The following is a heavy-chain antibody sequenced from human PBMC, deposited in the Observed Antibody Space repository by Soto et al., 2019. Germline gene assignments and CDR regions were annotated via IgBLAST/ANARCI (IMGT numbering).Heavy chain of an antibody. D-gene: IGHD3-16*01. V-gene: IGHV4-34*01. Sequence: QVQLQQWCAGLLKPSETLSLTCAVYGGSFSGYYWSWIRQPPGKGLEWIGEINHSGSTNYNPSLKSRVTLSVDTSQNQFSLKLSALTAADTAVYYCARGAAFPPKGNYFDYWGQGTLVTVS. CDR1: GGSFSGYY. CDR2: INHSGST. CDR3: ARGAAFPPKGNYFDY. J-gene: IGHJ4*02.